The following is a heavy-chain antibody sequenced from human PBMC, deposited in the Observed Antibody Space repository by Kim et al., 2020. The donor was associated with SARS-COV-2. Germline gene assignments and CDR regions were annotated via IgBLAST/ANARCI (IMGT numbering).Heavy chain of an antibody. CDR3: ARGGASGSHPPDAFDI. D-gene: IGHD1-26*01. CDR2: IYYSGST. J-gene: IGHJ3*02. Sequence: SETLSLTCTVSGGSISSGGYYWSWIRQHPGKGLEWIGYIYYSGSTYYNPSLKSRVTISVDTSKNQFSLKLSSVTAADTAVYYCARGGASGSHPPDAFDIWGQGTMVTVSS. V-gene: IGHV4-31*03. CDR1: GGSISSGGYY.